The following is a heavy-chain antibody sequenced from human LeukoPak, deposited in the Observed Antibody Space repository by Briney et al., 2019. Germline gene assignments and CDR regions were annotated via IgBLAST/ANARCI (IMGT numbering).Heavy chain of an antibody. CDR1: GFTFSSYA. CDR3: ASTDCYDSSGYNY. J-gene: IGHJ4*02. D-gene: IGHD3-22*01. V-gene: IGHV3-48*04. CDR2: ISSSGSTI. Sequence: QAGGSLRLSCAASGFTFSSYAMSWVRQAPGKGLEWVSYISSSGSTIYYADSVKGRFTISRDNAKNSLYLQMNSLRAEDTAVYYCASTDCYDSSGYNYWGQGTLVTVSS.